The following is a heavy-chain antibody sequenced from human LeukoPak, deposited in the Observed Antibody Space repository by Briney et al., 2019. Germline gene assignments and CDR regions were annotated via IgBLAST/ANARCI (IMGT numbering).Heavy chain of an antibody. CDR2: ISGSGGST. J-gene: IGHJ6*03. CDR3: AKVPSSSRTYYYYYMDV. V-gene: IGHV3-23*01. CDR1: GFTFSSYA. Sequence: GGSLRLSCAASGFTFSSYAMSWVRQAPEKGLEWVSAISGSGGSTYYADSVKGRFTISRDNSKNTLYLQMNSLRAEDTAVYYCAKVPSSSRTYYYYYMDVWGKGTTVTVSS. D-gene: IGHD6-6*01.